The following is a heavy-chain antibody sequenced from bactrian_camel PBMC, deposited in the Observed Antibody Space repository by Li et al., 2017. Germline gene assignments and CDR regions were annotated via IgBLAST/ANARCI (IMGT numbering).Heavy chain of an antibody. J-gene: IGHJ6*01. CDR2: LYTGDGST. CDR1: GFLFGPDRYC. Sequence: HVQLVESGGGTVPPGGSLTPSCAVSGFLFGPDRYCMGWFRQAPGEERERVGTLYTGDGSTRYADYLKGRFTISQDSAKKTLFLQMNSLKPEDTAMYYCAADYFWASRCRLRTDFGYRGRGTQVTVS. D-gene: IGHD1*01. CDR3: AADYFWASRCRLRTDFGY. V-gene: IGHV3S1*01.